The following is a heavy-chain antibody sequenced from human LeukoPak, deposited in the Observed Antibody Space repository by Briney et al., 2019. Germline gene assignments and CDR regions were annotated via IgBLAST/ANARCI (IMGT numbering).Heavy chain of an antibody. CDR1: GGSISSYY. CDR2: IYYSGST. D-gene: IGHD6-6*01. V-gene: IGHV4-59*01. CDR3: ARDTFEYSSSSGNWFDP. J-gene: IGHJ5*02. Sequence: PSETLSLTCTVSGGSISSYYWSWIRQPPGKGLEGIGYIYYSGSTNYNPSLKSRVTISVDTSKNQFSLKLSSVTAADTAVYYCARDTFEYSSSSGNWFDPWGQGTLVTVSS.